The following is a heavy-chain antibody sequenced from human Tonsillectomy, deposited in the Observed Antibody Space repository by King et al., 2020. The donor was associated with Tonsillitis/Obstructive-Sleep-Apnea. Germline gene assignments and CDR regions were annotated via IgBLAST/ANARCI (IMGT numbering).Heavy chain of an antibody. CDR1: GGSFSGYY. V-gene: IGHV4-34*01. D-gene: IGHD1-1*01. CDR3: ARGHDNDY. CDR2: INHSGST. Sequence: VQLPQWGAGLLKPSETLSLTCAVYGGSFSGYYWSWIRQPPGKGLEWIGEINHSGSTNYNPSLKSRVTISVDTSKNQFSLKLSSVTAADTAVYYCARGHDNDYWGQGTLVTVSS. J-gene: IGHJ4*02.